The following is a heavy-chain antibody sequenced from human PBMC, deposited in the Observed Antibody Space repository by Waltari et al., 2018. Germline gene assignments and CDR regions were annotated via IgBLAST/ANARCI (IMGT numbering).Heavy chain of an antibody. V-gene: IGHV4-39*01. J-gene: IGHJ4*02. Sequence: QLQLQESGPGLVKPSETMSLTCTVSGGSRLSSTNFWVWLRQPPGKGLEWIGSIYSSGNTDYNPSLKSRVTVSLDASKDRFSLKLSSVTAADTAVYYCARKLRPPFSSFHSWGLGTLVTVSS. CDR1: GGSRLSSTNF. CDR2: IYSSGNT. CDR3: ARKLRPPFSSFHS. D-gene: IGHD4-17*01.